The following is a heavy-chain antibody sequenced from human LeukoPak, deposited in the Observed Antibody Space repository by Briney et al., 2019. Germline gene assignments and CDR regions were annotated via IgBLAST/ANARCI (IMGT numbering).Heavy chain of an antibody. D-gene: IGHD2-2*01. J-gene: IGHJ5*02. Sequence: SQTLSLTCTVSGGSISSGGYYWSWIRQHPGKGLEWIGYIYYSGSTYYNPSLKSRVTISVDTSKNQFSLKLSSVTAADTAVYYCARGHPIVVVPAAPKTNSLDPWGQGTLVTVSS. CDR1: GGSISSGGYY. CDR3: ARGHPIVVVPAAPKTNSLDP. V-gene: IGHV4-31*03. CDR2: IYYSGST.